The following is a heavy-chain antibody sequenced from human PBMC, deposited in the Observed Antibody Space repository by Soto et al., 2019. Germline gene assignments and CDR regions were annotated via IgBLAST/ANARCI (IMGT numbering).Heavy chain of an antibody. Sequence: GGSLRLSCAASGFTFSSYGMHWVRQAPGKGLEWVAVISYDGSNKYYADSVKGRFTISRDNSKNTLYLQMNSLRAEDTAVYYCAKDRVTMIVDWYFDYWGQGTLVTVSS. CDR3: AKDRVTMIVDWYFDY. V-gene: IGHV3-30*18. D-gene: IGHD3-22*01. J-gene: IGHJ4*02. CDR1: GFTFSSYG. CDR2: ISYDGSNK.